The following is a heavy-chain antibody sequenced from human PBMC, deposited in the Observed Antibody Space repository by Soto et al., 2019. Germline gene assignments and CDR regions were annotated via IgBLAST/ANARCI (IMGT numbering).Heavy chain of an antibody. J-gene: IGHJ5*02. CDR3: ARDWGEYCSGGSCYSGVLSGFDP. Sequence: QVQLVQSGAEVKKPGSSVKVSCKASGGTFSSYAISWVRQAPGQGLEWMGGIIPIFGTANYAQKFQGRVTITADESRSTAYMELSSLRSEDTAVYYCARDWGEYCSGGSCYSGVLSGFDPWGQGTLVTVSS. D-gene: IGHD2-15*01. CDR2: IIPIFGTA. V-gene: IGHV1-69*12. CDR1: GGTFSSYA.